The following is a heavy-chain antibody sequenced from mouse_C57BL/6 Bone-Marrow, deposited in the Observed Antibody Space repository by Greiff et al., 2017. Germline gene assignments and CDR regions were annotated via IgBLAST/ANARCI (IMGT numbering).Heavy chain of an antibody. CDR1: GYTFTGYW. D-gene: IGHD3-1*01. V-gene: IGHV1-9*01. CDR3: SRRLARNYVDY. J-gene: IGHJ2*01. Sequence: AQLQQSGAELMKPGASVKLSCKATGYTFTGYWIEWVKQRPGHGLEWIGEFLPGSGSTNYNEKFKGKATFTADTSSNTAYMQLRSLTTEDSAIYYCSRRLARNYVDYWGQGTTLTVSS. CDR2: FLPGSGST.